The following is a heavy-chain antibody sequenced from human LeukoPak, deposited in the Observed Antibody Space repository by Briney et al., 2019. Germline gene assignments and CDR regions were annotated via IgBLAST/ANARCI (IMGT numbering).Heavy chain of an antibody. V-gene: IGHV3-66*01. J-gene: IGHJ5*02. CDR1: GFTVNNNY. Sequence: GGSLRLSCAASGFTVNNNYMSWVRQAPGKGLEGVSDIYSGGSTYYADSVKGRFTISRDNSKNTLYLQMNSLRAEDTAVYYCARGGWGAPNWFDPWGQGTLVTVSS. CDR2: IYSGGST. CDR3: ARGGWGAPNWFDP. D-gene: IGHD3-16*01.